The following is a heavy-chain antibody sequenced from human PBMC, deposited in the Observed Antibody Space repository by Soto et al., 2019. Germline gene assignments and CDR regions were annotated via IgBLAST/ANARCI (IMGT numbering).Heavy chain of an antibody. CDR2: ISGSGGST. CDR1: GFTFSSYA. CDR3: AKDLGRVFDAFDI. Sequence: EVQLLESGGGLVQPGGSLRLSGAASGFTFSSYAMSWVRQAPGKGLEWVSAISGSGGSTYYADSVKGRFTISRDNSKNTLYLQMNSLRAEDTAVYYCAKDLGRVFDAFDIWGQGTMVTVSS. D-gene: IGHD3-10*01. V-gene: IGHV3-23*01. J-gene: IGHJ3*02.